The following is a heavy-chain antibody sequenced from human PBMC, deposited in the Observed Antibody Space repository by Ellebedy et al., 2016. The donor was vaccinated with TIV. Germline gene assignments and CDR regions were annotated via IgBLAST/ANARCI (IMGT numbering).Heavy chain of an antibody. D-gene: IGHD6-13*01. CDR1: GFTFSSYG. CDR3: AKGPLQDLYSSSWYHYYYYMDV. V-gene: IGHV3-30*18. CDR2: ISYDGSNK. Sequence: GESLKISXAASGFTFSSYGMHWVRQAPGKGLEWVAVISYDGSNKYYADSVKGRFTISRDNSKNTLYLQMNSLRAEDTAVYYCAKGPLQDLYSSSWYHYYYYMDVWGKGTTVTVSS. J-gene: IGHJ6*03.